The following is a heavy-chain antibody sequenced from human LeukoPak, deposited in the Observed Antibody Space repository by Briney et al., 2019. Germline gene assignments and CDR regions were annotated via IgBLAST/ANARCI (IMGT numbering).Heavy chain of an antibody. CDR1: GDSISSYY. CDR2: IYASGST. V-gene: IGHV4-4*07. Sequence: PSETLSLTCTVSGDSISSYYWSWIRQPAGKGLEWIGRIYASGSTNYNPSLKSRVTMSLDTSKNQFSLNLSSVTAADTAEYYCARKALPGNWFDPWGQGTLVTVSS. J-gene: IGHJ5*02. CDR3: ARKALPGNWFDP.